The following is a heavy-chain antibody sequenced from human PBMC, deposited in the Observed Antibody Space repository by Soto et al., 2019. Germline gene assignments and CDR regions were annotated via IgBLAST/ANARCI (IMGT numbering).Heavy chain of an antibody. D-gene: IGHD3-10*01. V-gene: IGHV4-34*01. CDR3: ARGRGGLWFGDRRPYYCYYCMDV. CDR2: INHTGST. Sequence: SETLSLTCAVYGGSFSGYYWSWIRQPPGKGLEWLGEINHTGSTNYNPSLKSRVTISVDTSKNQFSLKLSSVTAADTAVYYCARGRGGLWFGDRRPYYCYYCMDVWGQGTTVTVSS. J-gene: IGHJ6*02. CDR1: GGSFSGYY.